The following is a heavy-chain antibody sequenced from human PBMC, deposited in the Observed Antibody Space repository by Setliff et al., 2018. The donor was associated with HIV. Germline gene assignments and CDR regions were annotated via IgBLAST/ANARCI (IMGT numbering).Heavy chain of an antibody. Sequence: LSLTCTVSYGSISGHYWTWIRRPPGKGLEWIGYIHHSGGTQYNPSLMSRLTMSVDSSKNQFSLSLSSVTAADTAVYYCARLPDINSWPFDYWARGTQVTVSS. J-gene: IGHJ4*02. CDR2: IHHSGGT. CDR3: ARLPDINSWPFDY. D-gene: IGHD6-13*01. CDR1: YGSISGHY. V-gene: IGHV4-59*11.